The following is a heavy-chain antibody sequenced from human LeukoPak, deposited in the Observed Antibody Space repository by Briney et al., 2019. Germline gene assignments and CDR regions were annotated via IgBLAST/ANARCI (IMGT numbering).Heavy chain of an antibody. Sequence: GGSLRLSCVASGFTFSSHAMHWVRQAPGKGLEWVAVIAYDASNEYYADSVKGRFTISRDNSKNTLYLQMNSLRTEDTAMYYCVGEVGPRQMNCWGQGTLVTVSS. CDR2: IAYDASNE. CDR1: GFTFSSHA. V-gene: IGHV3-30-3*01. J-gene: IGHJ4*02. CDR3: VGEVGPRQMNC. D-gene: IGHD1-26*01.